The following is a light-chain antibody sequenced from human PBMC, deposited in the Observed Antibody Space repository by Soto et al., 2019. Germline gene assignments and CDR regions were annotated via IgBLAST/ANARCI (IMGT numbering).Light chain of an antibody. Sequence: EIVLTQSPATLSLSPGERATLSCRASQSVSGCLAWYQQKPGQAPRLLIYDASNRATGIPARFSGSGSGTDFTLTISSLEPEDFAVYYCQQYKNWPPPTFGGGTKVQIK. J-gene: IGKJ4*01. V-gene: IGKV3-11*01. CDR1: QSVSGC. CDR2: DAS. CDR3: QQYKNWPPPT.